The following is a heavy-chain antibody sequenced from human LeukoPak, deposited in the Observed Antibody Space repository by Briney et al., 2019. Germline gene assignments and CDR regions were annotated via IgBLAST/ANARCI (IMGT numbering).Heavy chain of an antibody. V-gene: IGHV4-39*01. CDR2: IYYSGST. D-gene: IGHD1/OR15-1a*01. CDR1: GGSISSSSYY. J-gene: IGHJ4*02. Sequence: SETLSLTCTVSGGSISSSSYYWGWIRQPPGKGLEWIGSIYYSGSTYYNPSLKSRVTISVDTSKNQFSLKLSSVTAADTAVYYCARHTSDMTGTMGPSDYWGQGTLVTVSS. CDR3: ARHTSDMTGTMGPSDY.